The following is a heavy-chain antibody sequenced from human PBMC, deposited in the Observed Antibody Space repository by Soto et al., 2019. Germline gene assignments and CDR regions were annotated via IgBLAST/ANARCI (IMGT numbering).Heavy chain of an antibody. CDR1: GFTFSNYA. Sequence: EVQLLESGGGLVQPGRSLRLSCAASGFTFSNYAMSWVRQAPGQGLDWVSAISGSGGTTYYADAVKGRFTISRDNSKNTLFLQMNSLRAEDAAVYYCAKFFVETGSNSGWPWSFHYWWQGTLVTVSS. CDR2: ISGSGGTT. V-gene: IGHV3-23*01. D-gene: IGHD6-25*01. J-gene: IGHJ4*02. CDR3: AKFFVETGSNSGWPWSFHY.